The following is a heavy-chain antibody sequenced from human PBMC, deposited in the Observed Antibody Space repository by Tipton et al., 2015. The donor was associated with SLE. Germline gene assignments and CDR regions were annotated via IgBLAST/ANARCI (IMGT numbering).Heavy chain of an antibody. Sequence: SLRLSCAASGFTFTPYTMHWFRQAPGKGLEWVSYITSSNNIYYTDSVKGRFTISRDNAKSSLFLQMNSLRPEDTAVYYCARDAGGLEDYIDVWGKGTTVTVS. V-gene: IGHV3-48*01. D-gene: IGHD3-10*01. J-gene: IGHJ6*03. CDR3: ARDAGGLEDYIDV. CDR2: ITSSNNI. CDR1: GFTFTPYT.